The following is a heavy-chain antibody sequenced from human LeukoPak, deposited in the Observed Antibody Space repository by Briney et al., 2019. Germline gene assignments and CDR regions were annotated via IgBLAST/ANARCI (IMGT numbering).Heavy chain of an antibody. CDR2: MNPNSGNT. J-gene: IGHJ4*02. CDR1: GYTFTSYD. Sequence: ASVKVSCKASGYTFTSYDINWVRQATGQGPEWMGWMNPNSGNTGYAQKFEGRVTMTRNTSISTAYRELSNLRSEATAVYYCARVGILRKALDYWGQGALVTVSS. CDR3: ARVGILRKALDY. D-gene: IGHD1-26*01. V-gene: IGHV1-8*02.